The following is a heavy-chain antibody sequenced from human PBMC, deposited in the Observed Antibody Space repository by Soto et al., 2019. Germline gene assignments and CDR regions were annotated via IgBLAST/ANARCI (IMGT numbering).Heavy chain of an antibody. CDR3: ASRYCSSTSCYLP. CDR1: GFTFSSYA. V-gene: IGHV3-23*01. Sequence: EVQLLESGGGLVQPGGSLRLSCAASGFTFSSYAMSWVRQAPGKGLEWVSAISGSGGSTYYADSVKGRFTISIDNSKNTRYLQMNSLRAEDTAVYYCASRYCSSTSCYLPWGQGTLVTVSS. CDR2: ISGSGGST. D-gene: IGHD2-2*01. J-gene: IGHJ5*02.